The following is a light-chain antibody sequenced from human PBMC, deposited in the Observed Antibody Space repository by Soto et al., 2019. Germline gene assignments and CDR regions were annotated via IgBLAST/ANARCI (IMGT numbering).Light chain of an antibody. V-gene: IGKV3-20*01. CDR1: QSVSNNY. J-gene: IGKJ1*01. CDR3: QQYGSSGT. CDR2: GAS. Sequence: IVLTQSLGTLSLSPWERATLSCRASQSVSNNYLAWYQQKPGQAPRLLIYGASNRATGIPDRFSGSGSGTDFTLTISRLEPEDFAVYYCQQYGSSGTFGQGTKVDIK.